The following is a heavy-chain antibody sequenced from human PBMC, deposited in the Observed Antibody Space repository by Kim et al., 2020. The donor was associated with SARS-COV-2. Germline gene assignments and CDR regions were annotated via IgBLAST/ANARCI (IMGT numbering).Heavy chain of an antibody. CDR1: GFTFSSYG. Sequence: GGSLRLSCAASGFTFSSYGMHWVRQAPGKGLEWVAVIWYDGSNKYYADSVKGRFTISRDNSKNTLYLQMNSLRAEDTAVYYCAREYAPIAAAGRSYYGMDVWGQGTTVTVSS. J-gene: IGHJ6*02. D-gene: IGHD6-13*01. CDR3: AREYAPIAAAGRSYYGMDV. V-gene: IGHV3-33*01. CDR2: IWYDGSNK.